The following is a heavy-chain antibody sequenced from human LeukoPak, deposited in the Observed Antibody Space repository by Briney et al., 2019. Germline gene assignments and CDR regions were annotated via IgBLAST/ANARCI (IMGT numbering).Heavy chain of an antibody. V-gene: IGHV3-23*01. CDR3: AKEPFLDYGGNSS. Sequence: GGSLRLSCAASGFTFSSYAMSWVRQAPGKGLEWVSAISGSGGSTYYANSVKGRFTISRDNSKNTLYLQMKSLRAEDTAVYYCAKEPFLDYGGNSSWGQGTLVTVSS. J-gene: IGHJ5*02. D-gene: IGHD4-23*01. CDR2: ISGSGGST. CDR1: GFTFSSYA.